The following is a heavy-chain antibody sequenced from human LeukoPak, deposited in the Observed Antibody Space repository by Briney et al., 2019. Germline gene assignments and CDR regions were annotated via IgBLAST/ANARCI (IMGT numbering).Heavy chain of an antibody. CDR3: ARGDGYPTPSRNWFDP. Sequence: GASVKVSCKASGYTFTSYYMHWVRQAPGQGLEWMGIINPSGGSTSYAQKFQGRVTMTRDTSTSTVYMELSSLRSEDTAVYYCARGDGYPTPSRNWFDPWGQGTLVTVSS. CDR2: INPSGGST. D-gene: IGHD5-24*01. CDR1: GYTFTSYY. V-gene: IGHV1-46*01. J-gene: IGHJ5*02.